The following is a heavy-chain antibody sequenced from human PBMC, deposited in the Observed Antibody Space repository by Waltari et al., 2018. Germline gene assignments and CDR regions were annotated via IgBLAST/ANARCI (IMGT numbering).Heavy chain of an antibody. V-gene: IGHV3-30*18. CDR2: IWYDGSNK. D-gene: IGHD6-13*01. CDR1: GFTFSSYG. Sequence: QVQLVESGGGVVLPGRSLRLSCAASGFTFSSYGMHWVRQGPGKGLEWVAVIWYDGSNKYYADSVKGRFTISRDNSKNTLYLQMNSLRAEDTAMYYCAKDRAAAGFDAFDIWGQGTMVTVSS. J-gene: IGHJ3*02. CDR3: AKDRAAAGFDAFDI.